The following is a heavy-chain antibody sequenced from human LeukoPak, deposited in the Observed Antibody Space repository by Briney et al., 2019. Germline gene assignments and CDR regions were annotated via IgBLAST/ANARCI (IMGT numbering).Heavy chain of an antibody. Sequence: GGSLRLSCTASGFTFGDYIMSWVRQAPGKGLEWVGFIRGKAYGGTTEYAASVKGRFTISRDDSKSIAYLQVNSLKTEDTAVYYCTRDGSGMHYVMDVWGQGTTVTVSS. J-gene: IGHJ6*02. V-gene: IGHV3-49*04. D-gene: IGHD1-26*01. CDR2: IRGKAYGGTT. CDR3: TRDGSGMHYVMDV. CDR1: GFTFGDYI.